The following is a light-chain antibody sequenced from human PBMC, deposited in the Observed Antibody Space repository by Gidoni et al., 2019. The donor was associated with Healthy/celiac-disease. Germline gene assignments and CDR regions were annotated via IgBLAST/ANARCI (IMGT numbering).Light chain of an antibody. CDR1: SSHIGSNY. CDR2: RNN. CDR3: AAWDDSLSGPV. V-gene: IGLV1-47*01. J-gene: IGLJ2*01. Sequence: QSVLTQPPSASGTPGERFTISFSGSSSHIGSNYVYWYQQLPATAPKLLISRNNQRPSGVPDRSSGYKSGTSASLAISGLRSEDEADYYCAAWDDSLSGPVFGGGTKLTVL.